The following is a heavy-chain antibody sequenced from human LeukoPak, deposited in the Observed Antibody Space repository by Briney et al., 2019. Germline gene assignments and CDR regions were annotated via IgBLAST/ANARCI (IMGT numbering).Heavy chain of an antibody. CDR3: AILYCGGDCYPRY. CDR2: INPNSGGT. V-gene: IGHV1-2*02. Sequence: ASVKVSCKASGYTFTGYYMHWVRQAPGQGLEWMGWINPNSGGTNYAQKFQGRVTMTRDTSISTAYMELSRLRSDDTAVYYCAILYCGGDCYPRYWGQGTLVTVSS. J-gene: IGHJ4*02. CDR1: GYTFTGYY. D-gene: IGHD2-21*02.